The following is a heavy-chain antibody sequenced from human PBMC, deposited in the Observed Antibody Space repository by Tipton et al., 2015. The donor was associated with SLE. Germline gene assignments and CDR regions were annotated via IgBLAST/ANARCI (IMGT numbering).Heavy chain of an antibody. V-gene: IGHV4-31*03. CDR3: ARDLGYGGYDPYYFDY. CDR1: GGSIHSGGYY. J-gene: IGHJ4*02. Sequence: TLSLTCTVSGGSIHSGGYYWSWIRQPPGKGLEWLGRIYYSGNTYYNPSLKSRVTISVDTSKNRCSLKLGFVTAADTAVYYCARDLGYGGYDPYYFDYWGQVTLVTVSS. CDR2: IYYSGNT. D-gene: IGHD5-12*01.